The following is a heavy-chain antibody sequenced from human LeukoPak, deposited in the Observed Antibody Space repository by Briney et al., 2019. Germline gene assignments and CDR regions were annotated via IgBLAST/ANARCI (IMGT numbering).Heavy chain of an antibody. V-gene: IGHV3-23*01. D-gene: IGHD6-19*01. J-gene: IGHJ4*02. CDR2: IRPDGDRT. CDR3: AREQSGTRGWYTVDY. CDR1: GFTFSTYA. Sequence: GGSLRLSCAASGFTFSTYAITWVRQGPGKGLEWVSAIRPDGDRTYYANSVRGRCTISRDTSTATVYLQINGQRVEDTAVYYCAREQSGTRGWYTVDYWGQGTLVTVSS.